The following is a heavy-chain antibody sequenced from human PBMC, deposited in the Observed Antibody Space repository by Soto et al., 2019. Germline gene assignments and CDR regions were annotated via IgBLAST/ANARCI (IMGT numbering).Heavy chain of an antibody. J-gene: IGHJ4*02. D-gene: IGHD7-27*01. CDR2: IYYNGNT. CDR1: GGSISNHY. V-gene: IGHV4-59*11. Sequence: QVQLQESGPGLVKPSETLSLTCSVSGGSISNHYWSWIRQPPGKGLEWIGYIYYNGNTNYNPSLKSRVIMSVDTSRNQIALKSTTVTAADTAVYYCTRANWYSEYWGQGTLVTVSS. CDR3: TRANWYSEY.